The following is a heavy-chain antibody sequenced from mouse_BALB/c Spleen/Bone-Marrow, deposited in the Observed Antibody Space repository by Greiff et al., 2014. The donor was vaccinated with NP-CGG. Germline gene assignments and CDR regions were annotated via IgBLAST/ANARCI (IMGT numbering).Heavy chain of an antibody. CDR1: GFTFTDYY. V-gene: IGHV7-3*02. J-gene: IGHJ2*01. CDR3: ARDKGRVFFDY. CDR2: IRNKANGYTT. Sequence: EVMLVESGGGLVQPGGSLRLSCATSGFTFTDYYMNWVRQPPGKALEWLGFIRNKANGYTTEYNASVKGRFTISRDNSQNILYLQMNTLRAEDSATYYCARDKGRVFFDYWGQGTTLTVSS.